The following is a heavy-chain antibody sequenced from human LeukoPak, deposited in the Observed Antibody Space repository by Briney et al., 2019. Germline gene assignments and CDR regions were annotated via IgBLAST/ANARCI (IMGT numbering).Heavy chain of an antibody. J-gene: IGHJ5*02. V-gene: IGHV4-4*02. CDR3: ARARSGSGWYWFDP. Sequence: PSGTLSLTCGVSGDSISSSQWWSWVRQPPGKGLEWIGSIYYSGSTYYNTSLKSRVTISVDTSKNQFSLKLSSVAAADTAVYYCARARSGSGWYWFDPWGQGTLVIVSS. CDR1: GDSISSSQW. CDR2: IYYSGST. D-gene: IGHD6-19*01.